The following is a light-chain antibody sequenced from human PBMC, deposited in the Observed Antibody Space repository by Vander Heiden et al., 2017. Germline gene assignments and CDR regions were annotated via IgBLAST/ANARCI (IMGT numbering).Light chain of an antibody. J-gene: IGLJ1*01. Sequence: SYELAQATPVAVSPGQTASITCSGDKLGDKYACWYQQKPGQSPVLVIYQDSKRPSGIPERFSGSNSGNTATLTISGTQAMDEADYYCQAWDSSTGVFGTGTKVTVL. V-gene: IGLV3-1*01. CDR1: KLGDKY. CDR2: QDS. CDR3: QAWDSSTGV.